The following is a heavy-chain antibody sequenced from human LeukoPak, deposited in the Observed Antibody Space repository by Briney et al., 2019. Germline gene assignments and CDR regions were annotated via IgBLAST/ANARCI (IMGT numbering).Heavy chain of an antibody. CDR1: GYTLTGYY. D-gene: IGHD1-7*01. J-gene: IGHJ4*02. CDR3: ARDDDWNYRYYFDY. Sequence: GASVKVSCKASGYTLTGYYMHWVRQAPGQGLEWMGWINPNSGGTNYAQKFQGRVTMTRDTSISTAYMELSRLRSDDTAVYYCARDDDWNYRYYFDYWGQGTLVTVSS. CDR2: INPNSGGT. V-gene: IGHV1-2*02.